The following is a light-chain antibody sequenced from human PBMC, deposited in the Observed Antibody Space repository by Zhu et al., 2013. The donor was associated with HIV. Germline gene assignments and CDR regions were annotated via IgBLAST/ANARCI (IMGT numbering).Light chain of an antibody. CDR3: QQYGSSPT. Sequence: EVVLTQSPVTLAVSPGERATLSCRTSQSVDTNLAWYQQKGGQAPRLLIYGASTRATGLPARFSGSGSGTEFTLTISSLQSEDFAVYYCQQYGSSPTFGQGTKVDI. J-gene: IGKJ1*01. CDR1: QSVDTN. CDR2: GAS. V-gene: IGKV3-15*01.